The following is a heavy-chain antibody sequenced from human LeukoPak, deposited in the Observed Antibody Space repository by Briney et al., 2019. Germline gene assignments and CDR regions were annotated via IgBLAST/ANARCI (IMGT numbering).Heavy chain of an antibody. CDR1: GGSFSGYY. CDR3: ARGPYDYVWGSYRYTEPYYFDY. D-gene: IGHD3-16*02. Sequence: PAETLSLTCAVYGGSFSGYYWSWIRQPPGKGLEWIGEISHSGSTNYNPSLKSRVTISVDTSKNQSSLKLSSVTAADTAVYYCARGPYDYVWGSYRYTEPYYFDYWGQGTLVTVSS. J-gene: IGHJ4*02. CDR2: ISHSGST. V-gene: IGHV4-34*01.